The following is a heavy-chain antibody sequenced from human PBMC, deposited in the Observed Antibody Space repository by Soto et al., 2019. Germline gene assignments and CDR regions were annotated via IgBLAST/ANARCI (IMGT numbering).Heavy chain of an antibody. CDR3: ARGPRVRGVISYYYYGMDV. D-gene: IGHD3-10*01. Sequence: SETLSLTCGVYGGSFSGYYWSWIRQPPGKGLEWIGEINHSGSTNYNPSLKSRVTISVDTSKNQFSLKLSSVTAADTAVYYCARGPRVRGVISYYYYGMDVWGQGTTVTVSS. CDR2: INHSGST. V-gene: IGHV4-34*01. CDR1: GGSFSGYY. J-gene: IGHJ6*02.